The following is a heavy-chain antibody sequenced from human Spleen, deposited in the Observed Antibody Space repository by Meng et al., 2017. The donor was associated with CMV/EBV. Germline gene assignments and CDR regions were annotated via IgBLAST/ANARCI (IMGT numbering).Heavy chain of an antibody. V-gene: IGHV3-30-3*01. D-gene: IGHD1-1*01. CDR1: GFTFSSYA. CDR3: ARESQYTPPYYYRMDV. J-gene: IGHJ6*02. CDR2: ISYDGSNK. Sequence: GGSLRLSCAASGFTFSSYAMHWVRQAPGKGLEWVAVISYDGSNKFYADSVKGRFTISRDNSKNTLYLQMNSLRAEDMALYYCARESQYTPPYYYRMDVWGQGTTVTVSS.